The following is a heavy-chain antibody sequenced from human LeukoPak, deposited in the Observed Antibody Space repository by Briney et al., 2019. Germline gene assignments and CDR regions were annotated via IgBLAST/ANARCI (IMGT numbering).Heavy chain of an antibody. V-gene: IGHV3-53*01. CDR3: ARDSKDNIAAADYYFDY. D-gene: IGHD6-13*01. CDR2: IYSGGST. J-gene: IGHJ4*02. CDR1: GFTVSSSY. Sequence: GGSLRLSCAASGFTVSSSYMSWVRQAPGKGLEWVSVIYSGGSTYYADSVKGRFTISRDNSKNTLYLQMNSLRAEDTAVYYCARDSKDNIAAADYYFDYWGQGTLVTVSS.